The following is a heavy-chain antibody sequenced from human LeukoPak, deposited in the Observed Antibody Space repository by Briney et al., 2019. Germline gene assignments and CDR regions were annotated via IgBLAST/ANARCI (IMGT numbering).Heavy chain of an antibody. CDR3: ARSRGSYYYFDY. Sequence: SETLSLTCAVYGGSFSGYYWSWIRQPPGKGLEWIGEINHSGSTNYNPSLKSRVTISVDTSKHQFSLKLSSVTAVDTAVYYCARSRGSYYYFDYWGEGTLVTVSS. CDR2: INHSGST. V-gene: IGHV4-34*01. CDR1: GGSFSGYY. J-gene: IGHJ4*02. D-gene: IGHD1-26*01.